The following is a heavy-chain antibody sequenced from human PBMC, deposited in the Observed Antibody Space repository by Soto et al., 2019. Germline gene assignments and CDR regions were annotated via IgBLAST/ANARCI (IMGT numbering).Heavy chain of an antibody. V-gene: IGHV3-30*18. D-gene: IGHD5-18*01. Sequence: QVQLVESGGGVVQPGRSLRLSCAASGFTFSSYGMHWVRQAPGKGLEWVAVISYDGSNKYYADSVKGRFTISRDNSKNTLYLQMTSLRAEDTAVYYCAKDLLDRRYSYGRYYYYGMDVWGQGTTVSVSS. CDR1: GFTFSSYG. J-gene: IGHJ6*02. CDR3: AKDLLDRRYSYGRYYYYGMDV. CDR2: ISYDGSNK.